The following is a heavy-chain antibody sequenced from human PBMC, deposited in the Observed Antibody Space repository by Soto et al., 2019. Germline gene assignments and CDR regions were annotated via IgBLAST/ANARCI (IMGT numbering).Heavy chain of an antibody. V-gene: IGHV3-33*01. CDR2: IWYDGSNK. Sequence: QVQLVESGGGVVQPGRSQRLSCAASGFTFSSYGMHWVRQAPGKGLEWVAVIWYDGSNKYYADSVKGRFTISRDNSKNTLYLQMNSLRAEDTAVYYCARPHSSGYYSDAFDIWGQGTMVTVSS. J-gene: IGHJ3*02. CDR3: ARPHSSGYYSDAFDI. D-gene: IGHD3-22*01. CDR1: GFTFSSYG.